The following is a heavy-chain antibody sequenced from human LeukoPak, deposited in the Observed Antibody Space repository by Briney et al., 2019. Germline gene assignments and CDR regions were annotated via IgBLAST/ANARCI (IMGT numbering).Heavy chain of an antibody. D-gene: IGHD5-24*01. CDR1: GGSISSYY. Sequence: TASETLSLTCTVSGGSISSYYWSWIRQPPGKGLEWIGYIYYSGSTNYNPSLKSRVTISVDTSKNQFSLKLSSVTAADTAVYYCARGRGGYNDAFDIWGQGTMVTVSS. CDR3: ARGRGGYNDAFDI. J-gene: IGHJ3*02. CDR2: IYYSGST. V-gene: IGHV4-59*01.